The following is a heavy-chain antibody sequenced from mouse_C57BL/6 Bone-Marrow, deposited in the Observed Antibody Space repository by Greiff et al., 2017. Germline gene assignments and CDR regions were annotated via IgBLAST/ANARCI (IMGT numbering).Heavy chain of an antibody. D-gene: IGHD2-1*01. V-gene: IGHV1-9*01. Sequence: VKLVESGAELMKPGASVKLSCKATGYTFTGYWIEWVKQRPGHGLEWIGEILPGSGSTHYNEKFKGKATFTADTSSNTAYMQISSRTTEDSAIYYCAREGIYYGNYVGCAYWGQGTLVTVSA. J-gene: IGHJ3*01. CDR2: ILPGSGST. CDR3: AREGIYYGNYVGCAY. CDR1: GYTFTGYW.